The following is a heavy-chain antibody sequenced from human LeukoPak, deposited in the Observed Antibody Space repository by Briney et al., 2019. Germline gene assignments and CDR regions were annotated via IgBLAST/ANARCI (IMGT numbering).Heavy chain of an antibody. CDR3: AKDRTYGGSYYGDFQH. Sequence: PGGSLRLSCAASGFTFSSYAMSWVRQAPGKGLEWVSAISGSGGSTYYADSVKGRFTISRDNPRNTLYLQMNSLRAEDTAVYYCAKDRTYGGSYYGDFQHWGQGTLVTVSS. V-gene: IGHV3-23*01. CDR1: GFTFSSYA. CDR2: ISGSGGST. J-gene: IGHJ1*01. D-gene: IGHD1-26*01.